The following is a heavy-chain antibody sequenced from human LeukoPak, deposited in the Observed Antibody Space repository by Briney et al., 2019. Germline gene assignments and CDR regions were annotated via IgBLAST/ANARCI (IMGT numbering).Heavy chain of an antibody. V-gene: IGHV4-59*01. Sequence: KTSETLSLTCTVSGGSISSYYWSWIRQPPGKGLEWIGYIYYSGSTNYNPSLKSRVTISVDTSKNQFSLKLSSVTAADTAVYYCARVGNDYGAYYFDHWGQGTLVTVSS. CDR1: GGSISSYY. J-gene: IGHJ4*02. CDR2: IYYSGST. CDR3: ARVGNDYGAYYFDH. D-gene: IGHD4-17*01.